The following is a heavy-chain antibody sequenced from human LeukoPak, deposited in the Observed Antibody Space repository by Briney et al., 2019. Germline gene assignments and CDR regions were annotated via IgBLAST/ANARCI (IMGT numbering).Heavy chain of an antibody. D-gene: IGHD1-1*01. Sequence: QTGGSLRLSCAASGFTFSSYWMHWVRQAPGKGLVWVTRISADGSYTLYADSVKGRFTISRDNAKNTLYLQVNSLRAEDTAVYYCATANSGPDIWGQGTTVTVSS. CDR3: ATANSGPDI. CDR1: GFTFSSYW. J-gene: IGHJ3*02. V-gene: IGHV3-74*01. CDR2: ISADGSYT.